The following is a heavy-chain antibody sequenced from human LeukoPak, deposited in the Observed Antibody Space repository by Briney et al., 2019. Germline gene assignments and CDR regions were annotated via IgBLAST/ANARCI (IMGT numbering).Heavy chain of an antibody. J-gene: IGHJ6*03. D-gene: IGHD5-12*01. Sequence: SVKVSCKASGGTFSSYAISWVRQAPGQGLEWMGGIIPIFGTANYAQKFQGRVTITADESTSTAYMELSSLRPEDTAVYYCAKGSGYEAQYYYYYMDVWGKGTTVTISS. CDR2: IIPIFGTA. CDR3: AKGSGYEAQYYYYYMDV. CDR1: GGTFSSYA. V-gene: IGHV1-69*13.